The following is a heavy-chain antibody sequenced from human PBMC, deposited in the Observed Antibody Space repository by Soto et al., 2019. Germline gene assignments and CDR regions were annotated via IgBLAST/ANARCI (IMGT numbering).Heavy chain of an antibody. CDR1: GYTFTDYY. V-gene: IGHV1-2*02. Sequence: GASVKVSCKASGYTFTDYYLHWVRQAPGQGLELMRWINPKNGATIYAQKFQGRVTMTRDTSISTAYMELSRLRSDDTAVYSCARVYYDSSGYLDYWGQGTLVTVSS. CDR3: ARVYYDSSGYLDY. D-gene: IGHD3-22*01. CDR2: INPKNGAT. J-gene: IGHJ4*02.